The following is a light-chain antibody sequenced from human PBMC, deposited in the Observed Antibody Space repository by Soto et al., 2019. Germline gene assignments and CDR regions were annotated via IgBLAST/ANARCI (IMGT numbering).Light chain of an antibody. V-gene: IGLV2-8*01. CDR2: EVS. CDR1: SSDVGNYNY. J-gene: IGLJ2*01. CDR3: SSYAGSNNLVV. Sequence: QSVLTQPPSASGSPGQSVTISCTGTSSDVGNYNYVSWYQQHPDKAPRLMIYEVSKRPSGVPDRFSGSKSGNTASLTVSGLQAEDEADYYCSSYAGSNNLVVFGGGTKLTVL.